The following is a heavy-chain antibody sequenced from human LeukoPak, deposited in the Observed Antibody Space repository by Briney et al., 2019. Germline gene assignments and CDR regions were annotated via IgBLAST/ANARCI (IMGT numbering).Heavy chain of an antibody. D-gene: IGHD2-2*01. Sequence: SVQVSCKASGYTFTSYAIHWVRQAPGQRLEWMGWNNAGNGDTKYSQEFQGRISLTRDTSASTAYMELSSLRSDDMAMYYCARGARSCGSTSCYSYFDYWGQGSLVTASS. CDR3: ARGARSCGSTSCYSYFDY. CDR1: GYTFTSYA. J-gene: IGHJ4*02. V-gene: IGHV1-3*02. CDR2: NNAGNGDT.